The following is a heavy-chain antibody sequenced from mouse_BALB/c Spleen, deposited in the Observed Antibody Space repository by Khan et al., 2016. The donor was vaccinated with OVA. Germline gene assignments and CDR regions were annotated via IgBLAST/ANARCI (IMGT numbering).Heavy chain of an antibody. CDR3: TSLGTTGWFAY. Sequence: VQLQQSGPELMKPGASVKISCKASGYSFTNYYIHWVKQSQGQSLEWIGYIDPFNGGTNYNQKFKGTATLTVDKPSSTAYMHLSSLTSEDSAVYYCTSLGTTGWFAYWGQGTLVTVSA. D-gene: IGHD2-13*01. J-gene: IGHJ3*01. V-gene: IGHV1S135*01. CDR1: GYSFTNYY. CDR2: IDPFNGGT.